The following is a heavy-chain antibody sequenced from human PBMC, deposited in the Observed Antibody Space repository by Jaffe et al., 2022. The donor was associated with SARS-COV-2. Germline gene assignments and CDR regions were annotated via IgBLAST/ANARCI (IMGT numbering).Heavy chain of an antibody. CDR2: IRGDGGET. CDR3: ARDWAFDTTGYTFQH. CDR1: GFTFDDYA. D-gene: IGHD5-12*01. J-gene: IGHJ1*01. Sequence: EVQLVESGGGVVQPGGSLRLSCAASGFTFDDYAIHWVRQVPGKGLEWVSVIRGDGGETYYAESVRGRFTISRDNSKNSLYLQMNSLRTEDTAVYYCARDWAFDTTGYTFQHWGQGTLVTVSS. V-gene: IGHV3-43*02.